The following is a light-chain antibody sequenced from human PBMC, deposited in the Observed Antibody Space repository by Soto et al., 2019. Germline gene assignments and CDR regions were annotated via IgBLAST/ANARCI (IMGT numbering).Light chain of an antibody. Sequence: DILVTQSPGTLSVSPGERVTLSCRASQSVRSSYVAWYQQKRGQAPRLLVYGPSTRATGIPDRFSGSGSGTDFTLTISRLEPEDFAVYYCQQYGNAPPYTFGQGTRLEIK. CDR2: GPS. V-gene: IGKV3-20*01. CDR3: QQYGNAPPYT. CDR1: QSVRSSY. J-gene: IGKJ5*01.